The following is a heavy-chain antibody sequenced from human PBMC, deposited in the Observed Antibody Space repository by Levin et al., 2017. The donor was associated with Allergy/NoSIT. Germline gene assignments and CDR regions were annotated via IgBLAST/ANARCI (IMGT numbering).Heavy chain of an antibody. D-gene: IGHD6-6*01. CDR1: GFTFSDYY. J-gene: IGHJ4*02. V-gene: IGHV3-11*01. CDR3: ARAYSTSSRGGGY. Sequence: RPGGSLRLSCATSGFTFSDYYMSWIRQAPGKGLEWVSDISSSGSTIYYSDSVKGRFTISRDNVKNSLYLQMNSLRAEDTAVYYCARAYSTSSRGGGYWGQGTLVTVSS. CDR2: ISSSGSTI.